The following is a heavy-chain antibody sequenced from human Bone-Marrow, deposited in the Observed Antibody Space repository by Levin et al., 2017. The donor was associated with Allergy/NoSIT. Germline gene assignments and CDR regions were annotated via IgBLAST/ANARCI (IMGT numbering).Heavy chain of an antibody. Sequence: PGGSLRLSCAASGFTFSSYGMHWVRQAPGKGLEWVAVISYDGSNKYYADSVKGRFTISRDNSKNTLYLQMNSLRAEDTAVYYCAKAGNGNYLDYWGQGTLVTVSS. V-gene: IGHV3-30*18. D-gene: IGHD1-1*01. CDR3: AKAGNGNYLDY. CDR1: GFTFSSYG. J-gene: IGHJ4*02. CDR2: ISYDGSNK.